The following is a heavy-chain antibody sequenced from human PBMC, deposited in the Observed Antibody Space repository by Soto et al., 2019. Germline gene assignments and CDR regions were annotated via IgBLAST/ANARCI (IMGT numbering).Heavy chain of an antibody. CDR3: ARDPWSSSSWYYEYFDL. CDR2: IYSGGST. D-gene: IGHD6-13*01. J-gene: IGHJ2*01. CDR1: GFTVSSNY. Sequence: EVQLVESGGGLVQPGGSLRLSCAASGFTVSSNYMSWVRQAPGKGLEWVSVIYSGGSTYYADSVKGRFTISRHNSKNTLYLQMNSPRAEDKAVYYCARDPWSSSSWYYEYFDLWGRGTLVNVSS. V-gene: IGHV3-53*04.